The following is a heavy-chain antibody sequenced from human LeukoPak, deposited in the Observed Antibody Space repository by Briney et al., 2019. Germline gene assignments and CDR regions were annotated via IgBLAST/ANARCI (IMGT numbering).Heavy chain of an antibody. CDR3: ARVAYCSSTSCFFAGMDV. CDR2: INPRGSSI. V-gene: IGHV3-48*03. D-gene: IGHD2-2*01. Sequence: PGGSLRLSCAASGFLFSGYEMNWVRQAPGKGLEWVSYINPRGSSIYYADPVKGRFTISRDNAQNSLSLQMNSLGAEDTAVYYCARVAYCSSTSCFFAGMDVWGPGTTVTVSS. J-gene: IGHJ6*02. CDR1: GFLFSGYE.